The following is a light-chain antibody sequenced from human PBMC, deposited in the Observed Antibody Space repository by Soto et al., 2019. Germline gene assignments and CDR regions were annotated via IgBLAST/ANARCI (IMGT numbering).Light chain of an antibody. J-gene: IGLJ2*01. Sequence: QSALTQPASVSGSPGQSITISCTGTSSDVGGYNYVSWYQQHPGKAPKLMIYDVSNRPSGVSNRFSGSKSGNTASLTISGLQAEDEADYYCSSYTSSSTPDVVFCGGTALTVL. CDR2: DVS. CDR3: SSYTSSSTPDVV. V-gene: IGLV2-14*01. CDR1: SSDVGGYNY.